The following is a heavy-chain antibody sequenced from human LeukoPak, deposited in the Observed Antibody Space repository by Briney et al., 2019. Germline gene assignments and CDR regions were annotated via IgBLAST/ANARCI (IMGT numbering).Heavy chain of an antibody. D-gene: IGHD6-13*01. V-gene: IGHV4-34*01. J-gene: IGHJ4*02. CDR1: GGSFSGYY. Sequence: SETLSLTCAVYGGSFSGYYWSWIRQPPGKGLEWIGEINHSGSTNYNPSLKSRVTISVDTSKNQFSLKLSSVTAADTAVYYCARMYSSSWNPFDYRGQGTLVTVSS. CDR2: INHSGST. CDR3: ARMYSSSWNPFDY.